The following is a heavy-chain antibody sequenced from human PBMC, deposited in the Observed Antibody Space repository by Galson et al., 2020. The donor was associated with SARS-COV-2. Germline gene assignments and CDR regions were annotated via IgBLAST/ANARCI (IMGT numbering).Heavy chain of an antibody. CDR2: ISSSSSYT. V-gene: IGHV3-11*06. J-gene: IGHJ4*02. CDR1: GFTFSNAW. D-gene: IGHD2-15*01. CDR3: ARDCSGGSCYVY. Sequence: GGSLRLSCAASGFTFSNAWMSWVRQAPGKGLEWVSYISSSSSYTNYADSVKGRFTISRDNAKNSLYLQMNSLRAEDTAVYYCARDCSGGSCYVYWGQGTLVTVSS.